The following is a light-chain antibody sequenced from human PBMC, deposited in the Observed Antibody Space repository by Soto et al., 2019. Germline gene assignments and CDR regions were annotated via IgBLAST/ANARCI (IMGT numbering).Light chain of an antibody. CDR3: QQYESYSPWT. CDR1: QSIEKW. J-gene: IGKJ1*01. Sequence: DIQMTQSPYTVSATVGDRVTITGRASQSIEKWLAWHQQKPGKAPKLLIYDASSLEIGVPSRFSASGSGTEFSLTISSLQPDDFATYYCQQYESYSPWTFGQGTMVDIK. CDR2: DAS. V-gene: IGKV1-5*01.